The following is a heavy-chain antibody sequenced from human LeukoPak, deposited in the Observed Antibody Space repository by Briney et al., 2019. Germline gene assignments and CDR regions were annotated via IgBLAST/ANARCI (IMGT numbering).Heavy chain of an antibody. J-gene: IGHJ4*02. V-gene: IGHV3-21*01. CDR2: ISSSSSYI. Sequence: GGSLRLSCAASGFTFSSYWMSWVRQAPGKGLEWVSSISSSSSYIYYADSVKGRFTISRDSAKNTLYLQMNSLRAEDTAVYYCVREHYKSRAGPFDYWGQGTLVTVSS. CDR1: GFTFSSYW. D-gene: IGHD1-14*01. CDR3: VREHYKSRAGPFDY.